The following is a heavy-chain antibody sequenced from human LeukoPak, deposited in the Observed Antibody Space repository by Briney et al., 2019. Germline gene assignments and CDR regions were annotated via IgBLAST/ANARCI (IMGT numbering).Heavy chain of an antibody. CDR2: IYHSGST. Sequence: SETLSLTCTVSGYSISSGYYWGWIRQPPGKGLEWIGSIYHSGSTYYNPSLKSRVTISVDTSKNQFSLKLSSVTAADTAGYYCASRTGGIVLMVYAEYYFDYWGQGTLVTVSS. J-gene: IGHJ4*02. V-gene: IGHV4-38-2*02. CDR1: GYSISSGYY. CDR3: ASRTGGIVLMVYAEYYFDY. D-gene: IGHD2-8*01.